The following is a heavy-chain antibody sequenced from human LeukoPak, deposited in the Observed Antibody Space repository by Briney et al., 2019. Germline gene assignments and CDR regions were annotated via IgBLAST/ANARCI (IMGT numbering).Heavy chain of an antibody. CDR3: AGGYRSGGRCYDAFDI. Sequence: GESLKISCKGSGYSFTSYWIGWVRQMPGKGLEWMGIIYLGDSDTRYSPSFRGRVTISADKSISTAYLQWSSLKASDTAMYYCAGGYRSGGRCYDAFDIWGQGTMVTVSS. CDR2: IYLGDSDT. V-gene: IGHV5-51*01. D-gene: IGHD2-15*01. J-gene: IGHJ3*02. CDR1: GYSFTSYW.